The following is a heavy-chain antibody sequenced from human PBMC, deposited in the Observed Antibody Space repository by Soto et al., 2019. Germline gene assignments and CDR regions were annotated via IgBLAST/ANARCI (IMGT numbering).Heavy chain of an antibody. J-gene: IGHJ4*02. CDR3: ARGQNYYLY. D-gene: IGHD3-10*01. CDR2: IYSSGTT. V-gene: IGHV4-31*03. CDR1: GGSINSGGDY. Sequence: QVQLQESGPGLVKPSQTLSLTCTVSGGSINSGGDYWSWIRQHPGKGLEWIGNIYSSGTTSYNPSLKSRVTILVDTSKNLLSLRLSSVTAADTALYYCARGQNYYLYWGQGTLVTVSS.